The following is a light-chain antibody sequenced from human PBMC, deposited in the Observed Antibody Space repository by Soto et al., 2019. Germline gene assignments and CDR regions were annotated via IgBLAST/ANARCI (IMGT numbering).Light chain of an antibody. J-gene: IGKJ4*01. V-gene: IGKV1-33*01. CDR3: QQYDNVPLT. CDR1: QDITND. CDR2: EAS. Sequence: DIQMTQSPSTLSASVGDRVTITGQASQDITNDLNWYQQKPGKAPKVLIYEASNLETGVPSRFSGSGSGTDFTFTISSLQPEDIATYFCQQYDNVPLTFGGGTKVEIK.